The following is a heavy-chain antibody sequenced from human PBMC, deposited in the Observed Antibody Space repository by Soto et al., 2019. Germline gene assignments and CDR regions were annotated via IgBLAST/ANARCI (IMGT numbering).Heavy chain of an antibody. CDR1: VYTFTDLS. Sequence: QVPLVQSGAEVKKPGASVKVSCKVSVYTFTDLSMHWVRQAPGEGLEGMGGGDPEKGKRIYAQNFQGRATMTEDTSTGTAYMELSSLRSDDTAVYYCAASTLRVWVLPHFDYWGQGTLVSVSS. V-gene: IGHV1-24*01. J-gene: IGHJ4*02. CDR2: GDPEKGKR. CDR3: AASTLRVWVLPHFDY. D-gene: IGHD3-10*01.